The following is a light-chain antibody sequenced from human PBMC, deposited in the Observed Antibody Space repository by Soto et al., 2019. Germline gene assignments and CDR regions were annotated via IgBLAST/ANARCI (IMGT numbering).Light chain of an antibody. Sequence: EILMTQSPVTLSVSPGERATLSCRASQSVGSNLAWYQQKPGQAPRLLISGASTRATGIPARFSGSGSGTEFTLTISSLKSEDFAVYYCQQYSNWPRGTFGPGTKVEIK. CDR2: GAS. CDR3: QQYSNWPRGT. V-gene: IGKV3-15*01. J-gene: IGKJ1*01. CDR1: QSVGSN.